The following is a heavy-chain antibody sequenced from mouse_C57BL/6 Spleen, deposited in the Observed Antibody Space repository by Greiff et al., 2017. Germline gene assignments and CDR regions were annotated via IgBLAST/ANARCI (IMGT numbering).Heavy chain of an antibody. J-gene: IGHJ3*01. CDR3: ATGLRRPQLAY. D-gene: IGHD2-4*01. CDR2: INPNNGGT. V-gene: IGHV1-22*01. CDR1: GYTFTDYN. Sequence: VQLQQSGPELVKPGASVKMSCKASGYTFTDYNMHWVKQSHGKSLEWIGYINPNNGGTSYNQKFKGKATLTVNKSSSTAYMELRSLTSEDSAVYYCATGLRRPQLAYWGQGTLVTVSA.